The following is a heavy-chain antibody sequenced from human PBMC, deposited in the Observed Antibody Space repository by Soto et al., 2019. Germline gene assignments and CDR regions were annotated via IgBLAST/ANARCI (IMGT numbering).Heavy chain of an antibody. CDR3: AISAWNYGGPLNWLDP. D-gene: IGHD1-7*01. J-gene: IGHJ5*02. CDR1: GGTLTSYA. Sequence: QVQVVQSGAEVRKPGSSLKVSCKASGGTLTSYAVNWVRQAPGQGLEWMGVVVPMLNTIKYAQRFQGRVTITADESTTTAFMELSSMRSQDTAVYYCAISAWNYGGPLNWLDPWGQGTLVTVSS. V-gene: IGHV1-69*01. CDR2: VVPMLNTI.